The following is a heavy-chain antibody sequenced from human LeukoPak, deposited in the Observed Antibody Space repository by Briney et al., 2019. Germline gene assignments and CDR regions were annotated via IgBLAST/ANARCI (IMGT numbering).Heavy chain of an antibody. V-gene: IGHV3-74*01. CDR3: AKDSGYYGSGSRGTDY. J-gene: IGHJ4*02. CDR2: INSDGSST. D-gene: IGHD3-10*01. Sequence: GGSLRLSCAASGFTFSSYWMHWVRQAPGKGLVWVSRINSDGSSTNYADSVKGRFTISRDNSKNSLYLQMNSLRAEDTALYYCAKDSGYYGSGSRGTDYWGQGTLVTVSS. CDR1: GFTFSSYW.